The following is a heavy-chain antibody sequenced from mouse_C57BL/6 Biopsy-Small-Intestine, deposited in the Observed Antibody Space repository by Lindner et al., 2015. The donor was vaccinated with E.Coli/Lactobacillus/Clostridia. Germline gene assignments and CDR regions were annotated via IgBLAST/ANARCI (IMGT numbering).Heavy chain of an antibody. D-gene: IGHD2-1*01. V-gene: IGHV1-81*01. J-gene: IGHJ4*01. CDR2: IYPRSGNT. CDR3: ARWGNYEEDAMDY. CDR1: GYTFTSYG. Sequence: VQLQESGAEPARPGASVKLSCKASGYTFTSYGISWVKQRTGQGLEWIGEIYPRSGNTYYNEKFKGKATLTADKSSSTAYMELRSLTSEDSAVYFCARWGNYEEDAMDYWGQGTSVTASS.